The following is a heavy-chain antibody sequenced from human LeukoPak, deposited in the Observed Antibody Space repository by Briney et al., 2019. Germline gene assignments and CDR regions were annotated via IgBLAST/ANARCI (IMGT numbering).Heavy chain of an antibody. CDR3: ARFPRGYSSGWYNDYYYMDV. D-gene: IGHD6-19*01. CDR1: GYTFTSYA. CDR2: INTNTGNP. V-gene: IGHV7-4-1*02. Sequence: ASVKVSCKASGYTFTSYAMNWVRQAPGQGLEWMGWINTNTGNPTYAQGFTGRFVFSLDTSVSTAYLQISSLKAEDTAVYYCARFPRGYSSGWYNDYYYMDVWGKGTTVTVSS. J-gene: IGHJ6*03.